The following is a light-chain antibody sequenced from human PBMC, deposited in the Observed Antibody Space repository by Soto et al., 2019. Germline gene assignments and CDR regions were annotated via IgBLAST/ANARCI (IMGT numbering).Light chain of an antibody. CDR3: QAWDSSTAGNGV. J-gene: IGLJ3*02. Sequence: SYELTQPPSVSVSPGQTASITCSGDKLGDKYACWYQQKPGQSPVLVIYQDSKRPSGIPERFSGSNSGNTATLTISGTQAMDEADYYCQAWDSSTAGNGVFGGGTKLTVL. CDR1: KLGDKY. CDR2: QDS. V-gene: IGLV3-1*01.